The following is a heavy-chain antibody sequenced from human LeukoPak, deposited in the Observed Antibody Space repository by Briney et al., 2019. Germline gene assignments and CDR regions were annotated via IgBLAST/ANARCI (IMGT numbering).Heavy chain of an antibody. CDR1: GVSISSDGYY. CDR3: ARAPEFAFDI. CDR2: INHSGST. V-gene: IGHV4-39*07. Sequence: SETLSLTCTFSGVSISSDGYYWGWVRQPPGKGLEWIGEINHSGSTNYNPSLKSRVTISVDTSKNQFSLKLSSVTAADTAVYYCARAPEFAFDIWGQGTMVTVSS. D-gene: IGHD3-10*01. J-gene: IGHJ3*02.